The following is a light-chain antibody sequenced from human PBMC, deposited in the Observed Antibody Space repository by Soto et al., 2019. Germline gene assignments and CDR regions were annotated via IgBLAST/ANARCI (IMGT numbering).Light chain of an antibody. Sequence: DIQVTQSPSSLSASVGDRVTITCRTSQSVSGYLNWYRQKPGKAPELLIYAVSTLRSGVPSRFSGGGSGTDFTLTISSLQREDFATYYCQQSYSLPRTFAQGTKVDIE. CDR3: QQSYSLPRT. CDR1: QSVSGY. J-gene: IGKJ1*01. CDR2: AVS. V-gene: IGKV1-39*01.